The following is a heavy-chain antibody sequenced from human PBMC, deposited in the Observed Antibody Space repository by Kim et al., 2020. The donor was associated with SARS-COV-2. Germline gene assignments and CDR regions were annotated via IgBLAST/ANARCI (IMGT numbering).Heavy chain of an antibody. V-gene: IGHV4-59*08. CDR1: GGSISSYY. J-gene: IGHJ6*03. Sequence: SETLSLTCTVSGGSISSYYLSWIRQPPGKGLEWVGYIYYSGSTNYNPSLKSRVTISVDTSKNQFSLKLSSVTAADTAVYYGARLVAPPYSYSQWVGLLGSYYYYMDVWGEGTTVTVSS. CDR3: ARLVAPPYSYSQWVGLLGSYYYYMDV. CDR2: IYYSGST. D-gene: IGHD5-18*01.